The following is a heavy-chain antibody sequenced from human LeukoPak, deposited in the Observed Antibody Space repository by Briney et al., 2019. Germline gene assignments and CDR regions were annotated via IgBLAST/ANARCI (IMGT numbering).Heavy chain of an antibody. V-gene: IGHV3-53*05. J-gene: IGHJ4*02. CDR2: IYSGGST. CDR3: AKTASDSSGYYLMAPLDY. CDR1: GFTVGNNY. Sequence: GGSLRLSCAASGFTVGNNYMKWIRQAPGKGLEWVSLIYSGGSTYYADSVKGRFTISRDNSKNTLYLQMNSLRAEDTAVYYCAKTASDSSGYYLMAPLDYWGQGTLVTVSS. D-gene: IGHD3-22*01.